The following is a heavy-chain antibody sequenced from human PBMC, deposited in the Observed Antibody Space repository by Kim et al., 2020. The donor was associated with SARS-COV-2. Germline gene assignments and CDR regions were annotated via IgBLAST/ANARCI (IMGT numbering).Heavy chain of an antibody. Sequence: GGSLRLSCAASGFTFSNYAMTWVRQAPGKGLEWVSGIDINSGTFYADSVKGRFTISRDNSKNTVYLQMNSLGAGDTALYYCAKDWPGASSGSLDVWGQGTAVTVAS. CDR2: IDINSGT. D-gene: IGHD1-1*01. CDR3: AKDWPGASSGSLDV. CDR1: GFTFSNYA. J-gene: IGHJ6*02. V-gene: IGHV3-23*01.